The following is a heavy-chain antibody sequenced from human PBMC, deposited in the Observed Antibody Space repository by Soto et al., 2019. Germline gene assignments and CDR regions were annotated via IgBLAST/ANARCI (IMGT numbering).Heavy chain of an antibody. D-gene: IGHD2-21*02. CDR2: VYYSGGA. J-gene: IGHJ6*02. CDR1: GGSISGYY. V-gene: IGHV4-59*01. Sequence: SETLSLTCTVSGGSISGYYWSWIRQPPGKGLEWIGNVYYSGGAKYNPSVKRRVSISVGTSKNQFSLNLSSVTAADTAVYYCTRDGDGRMTTNPYYYYGMDVWGPGITVTVSS. CDR3: TRDGDGRMTTNPYYYYGMDV.